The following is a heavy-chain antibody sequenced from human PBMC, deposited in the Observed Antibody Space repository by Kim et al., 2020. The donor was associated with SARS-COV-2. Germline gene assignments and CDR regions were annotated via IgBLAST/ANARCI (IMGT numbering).Heavy chain of an antibody. V-gene: IGHV4-34*01. D-gene: IGHD6-13*01. J-gene: IGHJ5*02. CDR2: INHSGST. Sequence: SETLSLTCAVYGGSFSGYYWSWIRQPPGKGLEWIGEINHSGSTNYNPSLKSRVTISVDTSKNQSSLKLSSVTAADTAVYYCARALGYSSSWLYNWFDPWGQGTLVTVSS. CDR3: ARALGYSSSWLYNWFDP. CDR1: GGSFSGYY.